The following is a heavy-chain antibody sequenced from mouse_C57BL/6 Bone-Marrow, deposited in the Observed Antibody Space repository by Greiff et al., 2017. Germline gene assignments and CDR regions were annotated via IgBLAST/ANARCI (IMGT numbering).Heavy chain of an antibody. CDR2: ISNGGGST. CDR1: GFTFSDYY. D-gene: IGHD1-1*01. J-gene: IGHJ3*01. Sequence: EVKLVESGGGLVQPGGSLKLSCAASGFTFSDYYMYWVRQTPEKRLEWVAYISNGGGSTYYPATVKGRFTISRDNAKNTLYLQMSRLKSEDTAMYYCTRRYGSSLAWFAYWGQGTLVTVSA. CDR3: TRRYGSSLAWFAY. V-gene: IGHV5-12*01.